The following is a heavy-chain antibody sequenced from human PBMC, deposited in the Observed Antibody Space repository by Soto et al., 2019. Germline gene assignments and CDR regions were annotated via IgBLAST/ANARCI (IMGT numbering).Heavy chain of an antibody. V-gene: IGHV3-23*04. Sequence: VQLVESGGTLVQPGGSLRLSCSASGFICSSYDMSWVRQAPGKGLEWVSTILVDGRTFYVDSVKGRFTISRDSSKNTVYLQMNSLTAGDTALYYCAKATATGGGAFDICGQGTMVTVSS. J-gene: IGHJ3*02. CDR2: ILVDGRT. CDR3: AKATATGGGAFDI. D-gene: IGHD2-8*02. CDR1: GFICSSYD.